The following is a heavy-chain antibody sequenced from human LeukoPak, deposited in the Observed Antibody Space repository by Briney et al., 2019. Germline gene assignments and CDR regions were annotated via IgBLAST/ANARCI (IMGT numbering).Heavy chain of an antibody. V-gene: IGHV1-18*01. CDR1: GYTFTTYG. D-gene: IGHD4-17*01. CDR2: ISGYDGNT. Sequence: ASVKVSCKASGYTFTTYGVSWVRQAPGQGLEWMGWISGYDGNTKYAQKLRGRVTMTTDTSTSTAYMDLRSLRSDDTALYYCARTVTTSSYYFDYWGQGTLVTVSS. J-gene: IGHJ4*02. CDR3: ARTVTTSSYYFDY.